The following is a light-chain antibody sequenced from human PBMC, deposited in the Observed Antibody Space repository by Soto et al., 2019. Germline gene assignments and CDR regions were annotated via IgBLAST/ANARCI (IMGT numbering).Light chain of an antibody. J-gene: IGLJ2*01. CDR3: QTWGSGTVV. CDR1: SGHSSYA. CDR2: LNSDGSH. V-gene: IGLV4-69*01. Sequence: QAVLTQSPSASASLGASVKLTCTLSSGHSSYAIAWHQQQPEKGPGYLMKLNSDGSHSKGDGIPDRFSGSSSGADRYLTIFSVQYEDEADYYCQTWGSGTVVFGGGTKLTVL.